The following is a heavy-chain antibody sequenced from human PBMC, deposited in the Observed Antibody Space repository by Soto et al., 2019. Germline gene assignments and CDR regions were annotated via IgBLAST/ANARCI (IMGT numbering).Heavy chain of an antibody. J-gene: IGHJ6*03. D-gene: IGHD3-3*01. V-gene: IGHV3-23*01. Sequence: EVQLLESGGGLVQPGGSLRLSCAASGFTFSSYAMSWVRQAPGKGLEWVSAISGSGGSTYYADSVKGRFTISRDNSKNTLYLQMNGLRAEDTAVYYCANSAPPSNYDLWSGRPYYMDVWGKGTTVTVSS. CDR2: ISGSGGST. CDR3: ANSAPPSNYDLWSGRPYYMDV. CDR1: GFTFSSYA.